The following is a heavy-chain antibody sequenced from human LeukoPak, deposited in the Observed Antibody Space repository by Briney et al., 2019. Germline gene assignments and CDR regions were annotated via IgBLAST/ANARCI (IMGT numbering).Heavy chain of an antibody. CDR3: ATAPSWDILTGYYNGYFDY. V-gene: IGHV1-24*01. CDR2: FDPEDSET. J-gene: IGHJ4*02. Sequence: ASGTVSCKVSGYTLTELSMHWVRQAPGKGREWMGGFDPEDSETIYGRKFEDRVTMTEDTATDTAYMELSRLRSEDTAVYYCATAPSWDILTGYYNGYFDYWGQGTLVTVSS. CDR1: GYTLTELS. D-gene: IGHD3-9*01.